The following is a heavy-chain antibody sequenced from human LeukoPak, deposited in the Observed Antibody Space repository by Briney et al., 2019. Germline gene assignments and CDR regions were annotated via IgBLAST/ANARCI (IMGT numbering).Heavy chain of an antibody. V-gene: IGHV3-23*01. D-gene: IGHD1-20*01. J-gene: IGHJ4*02. CDR3: AKGLRYNWNSFDY. CDR2: ISGSGGST. CDR1: GFTFSSYA. Sequence: HPGGSLRLSCAASGFTFSSYAMSWVRQAPGKGLEWVSAISGSGGSTYYADSVKGRFTISRDNSKNTLYLQMNSLRAEDTAVYYCAKGLRYNWNSFDYWGQGTLVTVSS.